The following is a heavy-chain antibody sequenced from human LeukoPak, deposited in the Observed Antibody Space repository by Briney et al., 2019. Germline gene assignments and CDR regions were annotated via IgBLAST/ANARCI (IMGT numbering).Heavy chain of an antibody. D-gene: IGHD3-10*01. Sequence: PGGSLRLSCAASGFTFSSYWMHWDRQAPGKGLVWVSRINSDGSSTSYADSVKGRFTISRDNAKNTLYLQMNSLRAEDTAVYYCARKWGSGSYYTDFDYWGQGTLVTVSS. J-gene: IGHJ4*02. V-gene: IGHV3-74*01. CDR3: ARKWGSGSYYTDFDY. CDR1: GFTFSSYW. CDR2: INSDGSST.